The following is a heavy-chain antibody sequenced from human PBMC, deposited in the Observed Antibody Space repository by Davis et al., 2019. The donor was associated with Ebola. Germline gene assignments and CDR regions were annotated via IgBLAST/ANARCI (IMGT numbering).Heavy chain of an antibody. D-gene: IGHD4-23*01. CDR2: ISYDGSNK. J-gene: IGHJ6*02. CDR1: GFTFSDYY. V-gene: IGHV3-30*18. Sequence: GESLKISCAASGFTFSDYYMSWIRQAPGKGLEWVAVISYDGSNKYYADSVKGRFTISRDNSKNTLYLQMNSLRAEDTAVYYCAKDKWAYGGNSFLCGMDVWGQGTTVTVSS. CDR3: AKDKWAYGGNSFLCGMDV.